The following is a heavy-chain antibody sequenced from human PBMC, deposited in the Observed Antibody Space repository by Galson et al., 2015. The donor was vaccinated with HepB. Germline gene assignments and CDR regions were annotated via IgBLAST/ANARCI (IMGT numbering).Heavy chain of an antibody. CDR2: INTNTGNP. D-gene: IGHD3-3*01. Sequence: SVKVSCKASGYTFTSYAMNWVRQAPGQGLEWMGWINTNTGNPTYAQGFTGRFVFSLDTSVSTAYLQISSLKAEDTAVYYCARGYLLRPLTIFGVVTQLGSDYWGQGTLVTVSS. J-gene: IGHJ4*02. V-gene: IGHV7-4-1*02. CDR1: GYTFTSYA. CDR3: ARGYLLRPLTIFGVVTQLGSDY.